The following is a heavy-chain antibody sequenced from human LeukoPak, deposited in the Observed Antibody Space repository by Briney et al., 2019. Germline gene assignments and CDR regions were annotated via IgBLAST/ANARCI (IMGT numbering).Heavy chain of an antibody. Sequence: SETLSLTCTVSGGSICSSSYYWGWIRQPPGKGLEWIGSIYYSGITYYNPSLKSRVTISVDTSKNQFSLKLNSVTAADTAVYYCARQRGYHYDSTTNRFSDLWGQGARVTVSS. V-gene: IGHV4-39*01. CDR3: ARQRGYHYDSTTNRFSDL. CDR2: IYYSGIT. J-gene: IGHJ5*02. D-gene: IGHD3-22*01. CDR1: GGSICSSSYY.